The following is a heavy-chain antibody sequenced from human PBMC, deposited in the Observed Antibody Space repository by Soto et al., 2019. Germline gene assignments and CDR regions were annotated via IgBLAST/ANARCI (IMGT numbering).Heavy chain of an antibody. CDR3: ARHHPISAAGIWSQP. D-gene: IGHD6-13*01. Sequence: PSETLSLTCAVYGGSLSGYYWSWSRPPPGKGLEWIGEINHSGSTNYNPSLKSRVTISVDTSKNQFSLKLSSVTAADTAVYYCARHHPISAAGIWSQPCCEGPLVTRSS. CDR1: GGSLSGYY. CDR2: INHSGST. V-gene: IGHV4-34*01. J-gene: IGHJ5*02.